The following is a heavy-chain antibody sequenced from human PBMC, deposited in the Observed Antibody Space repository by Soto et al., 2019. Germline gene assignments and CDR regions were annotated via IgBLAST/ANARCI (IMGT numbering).Heavy chain of an antibody. CDR2: ISWNSGSI. CDR1: GFTFDDYA. J-gene: IGHJ4*02. D-gene: IGHD2-2*01. Sequence: EVQLVESGGGLVQPGRSLRLSCAASGFTFDDYAMHWVRQAPGKGLEWVSGISWNSGSIGYADSVKGRFTISRDNAKNSLYLQMNSLRAEDTALYYCAKDVDIVVPALWYFDYWGQGTLVTVSS. V-gene: IGHV3-9*01. CDR3: AKDVDIVVPALWYFDY.